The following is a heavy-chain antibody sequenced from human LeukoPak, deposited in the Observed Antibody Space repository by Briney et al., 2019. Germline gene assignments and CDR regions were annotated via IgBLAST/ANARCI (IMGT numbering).Heavy chain of an antibody. CDR3: ARSPCPYYDFWSGLRRRPYNWFDP. J-gene: IGHJ5*02. D-gene: IGHD3-3*01. CDR2: IYYSGST. CDR1: GGSISSSSYY. V-gene: IGHV4-39*07. Sequence: PSETLSLTCTVSGGSISSSSYYWGWIRQPPGKGLEWIGSIYYSGSTYYNPSLKSRVTISVDTSKNQFSLKLSSVTAADTAVYYCARSPCPYYDFWSGLRRRPYNWFDPWGQGTLVTVSS.